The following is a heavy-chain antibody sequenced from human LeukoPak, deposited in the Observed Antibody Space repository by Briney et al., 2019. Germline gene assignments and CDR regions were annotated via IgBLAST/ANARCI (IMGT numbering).Heavy chain of an antibody. D-gene: IGHD6-19*01. Sequence: GRSLRLSCAASGFTFSSYGMHWVRQAPGKGLEWVAVISYDGSNKYYADSVKGRFTISRDNSKNTLYLQMNSLRAEDTAVYYCAKDGGIAVAGTFDYWGQGILVTVSS. J-gene: IGHJ4*02. CDR2: ISYDGSNK. CDR1: GFTFSSYG. CDR3: AKDGGIAVAGTFDY. V-gene: IGHV3-30*18.